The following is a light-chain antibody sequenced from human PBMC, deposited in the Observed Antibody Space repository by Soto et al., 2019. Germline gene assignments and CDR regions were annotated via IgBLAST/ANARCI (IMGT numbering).Light chain of an antibody. CDR3: QQYSSSPPEFT. V-gene: IGKV3-20*01. CDR2: GAS. Sequence: EIVLTQSPGTLSVSPGERVTLSCRASQSVNSNYLAWYQQRPGQAPRLLIFGASYRATGIPDRFSGSGSGTDFTLTIIRLETEDFAVYYCQQYSSSPPEFTFGPGTKVDSK. J-gene: IGKJ3*01. CDR1: QSVNSNY.